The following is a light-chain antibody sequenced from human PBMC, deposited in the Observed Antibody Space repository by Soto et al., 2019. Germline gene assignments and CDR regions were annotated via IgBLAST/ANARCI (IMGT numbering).Light chain of an antibody. Sequence: DIQMTQSPASVSASVGDRVTITCRASQGVSTWIAWFQQKPGQAPKLLIYAASLLQSGVPSRFNGSGSGTEFTLTISSPQPEDSATYFCQQANSFPVTFGQGTKVEI. J-gene: IGKJ2*01. CDR3: QQANSFPVT. CDR2: AAS. V-gene: IGKV1-12*01. CDR1: QGVSTW.